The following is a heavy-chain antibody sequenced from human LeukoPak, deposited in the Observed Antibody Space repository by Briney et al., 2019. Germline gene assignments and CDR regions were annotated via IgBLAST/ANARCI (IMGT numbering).Heavy chain of an antibody. J-gene: IGHJ4*02. CDR2: IYYSVST. V-gene: IGHV4-39*07. Sequence: SETLSLTCTVSGGSISSSSYYWGWIRQPPGKGLEWIGSIYYSVSTYYNPSLKSRVTMSVDTAKNQFSLKLNSVTAADTAVYYCARSYGGNSGSFDYWGQGTLVTVSS. CDR1: GGSISSSSYY. D-gene: IGHD4-23*01. CDR3: ARSYGGNSGSFDY.